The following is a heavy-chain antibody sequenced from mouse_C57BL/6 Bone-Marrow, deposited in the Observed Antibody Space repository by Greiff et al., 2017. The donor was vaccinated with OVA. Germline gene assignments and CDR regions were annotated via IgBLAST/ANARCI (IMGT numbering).Heavy chain of an antibody. D-gene: IGHD2-14*01. V-gene: IGHV1-63*01. CDR3: ARKEYDVWFAY. Sequence: QVQLQQSGAELVRPGTSVKLSCKASGYTFTNYWIGWAKQRPGHGLEWIGDIYPGGGYTNYNEKFKGKATLTADKSSSTAYMQFSSLTSEDSASDYCARKEYDVWFAYWGKGTMVTVSA. J-gene: IGHJ3*01. CDR2: IYPGGGYT. CDR1: GYTFTNYW.